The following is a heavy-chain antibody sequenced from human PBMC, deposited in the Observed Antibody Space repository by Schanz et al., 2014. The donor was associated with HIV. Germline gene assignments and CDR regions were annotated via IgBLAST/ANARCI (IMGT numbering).Heavy chain of an antibody. CDR3: TRGRFLERGGMDV. CDR2: ISYDGTNK. CDR1: GFTFDSYG. V-gene: IGHV3-30*03. D-gene: IGHD3-3*01. J-gene: IGHJ6*02. Sequence: VQLLESGGGVVQPGRSLRLSCAASGFTFDSYGIHWVRQAPGKGLEWVAVISYDGTNKKFADSVKGRFMISRDNSNNTLYLQMNSLRAEDTAVYFCTRGRFLERGGMDVWGQGTAVTVSS.